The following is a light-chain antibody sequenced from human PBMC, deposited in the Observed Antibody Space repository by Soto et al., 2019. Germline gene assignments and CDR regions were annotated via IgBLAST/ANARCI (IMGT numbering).Light chain of an antibody. CDR1: QSVSSSS. CDR3: HQYGSSPWT. Sequence: EIVLTQSPGTLSLPPGKRATLSCRASQSVSSSSLAWYQQRPGQAPRLLIYGASRRASGIPDRFSSTGTGTDFILTISRLEPEDFAVYYCHQYGSSPWTFGPGTKVEV. V-gene: IGKV3-20*01. J-gene: IGKJ1*01. CDR2: GAS.